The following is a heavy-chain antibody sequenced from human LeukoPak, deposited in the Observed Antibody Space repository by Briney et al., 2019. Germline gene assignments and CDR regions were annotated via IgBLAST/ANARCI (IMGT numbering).Heavy chain of an antibody. D-gene: IGHD5-18*01. CDR2: ISGSGGST. Sequence: GGSLRLSCAASGFTFSSHEMNWVRQAPGKGLEWVSAISGSGGSTYYADSVKGRFTISRDNSKNTLYLQMNSLRAEDTAVYYCAKKYSYDSYYFDYWGQGTLVTVSS. J-gene: IGHJ4*02. CDR1: GFTFSSHE. CDR3: AKKYSYDSYYFDY. V-gene: IGHV3-23*01.